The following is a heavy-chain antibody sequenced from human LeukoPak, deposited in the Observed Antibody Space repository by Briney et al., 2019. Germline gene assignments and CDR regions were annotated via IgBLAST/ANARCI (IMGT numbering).Heavy chain of an antibody. D-gene: IGHD6-19*01. CDR2: IYYSGST. Sequence: SETLSLTCTVSGGSISSYYWSWIRRPPGKGLEWIGYIYYSGSTNYNPSLKSRVTISVDTSKNQFSLKLSSVTAADTAVFYCARVRTGSGWSYYYYYYYMDVWGKGTTVTVSS. V-gene: IGHV4-59*01. CDR1: GGSISSYY. CDR3: ARVRTGSGWSYYYYYYYMDV. J-gene: IGHJ6*03.